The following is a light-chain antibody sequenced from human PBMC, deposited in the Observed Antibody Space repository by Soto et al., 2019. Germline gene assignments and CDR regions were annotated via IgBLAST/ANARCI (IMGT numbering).Light chain of an antibody. Sequence: QSALTQPPSASGSPGQSVTISCTGTSXDIGGHNYVSWYQQHPGKAPKLVIYDVTKRPSGVPGRFSGSKSGNTASLTVSGLRAEDEADYYCSSFGVPDKVFGGGTKVTVL. J-gene: IGLJ3*02. CDR3: SSFGVPDKV. CDR2: DVT. V-gene: IGLV2-8*01. CDR1: SXDIGGHNY.